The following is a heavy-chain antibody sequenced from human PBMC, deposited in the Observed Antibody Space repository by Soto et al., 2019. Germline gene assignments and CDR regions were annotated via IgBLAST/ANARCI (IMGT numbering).Heavy chain of an antibody. D-gene: IGHD1-26*01. CDR1: GFTFDDYA. V-gene: IGHV3-9*01. CDR2: ISWNSGSI. Sequence: GGSLRLSCAASGFTFDDYAMHWVRQAPGKGLEWVSGISWNSGSIGYADSVKGRFTISRDNAKNSLYLQMNSLRAEDTALYYCAKDRDPELLHTLDYWGQGTLVTVSS. CDR3: AKDRDPELLHTLDY. J-gene: IGHJ4*02.